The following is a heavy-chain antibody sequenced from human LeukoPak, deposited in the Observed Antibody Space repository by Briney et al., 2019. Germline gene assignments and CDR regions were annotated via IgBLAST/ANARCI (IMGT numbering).Heavy chain of an antibody. Sequence: GGALRLPCAACGFTFSSYAMSWVRLAPGKGLEWVSAISGSGGSTDHADSVNGRLTISRDNSKNTVNFQMNSLRGEDTAVYYCVKVGGSGYYPDIWGQGTMVTVSS. CDR3: VKVGGSGYYPDI. V-gene: IGHV3-23*01. CDR2: ISGSGGST. CDR1: GFTFSSYA. D-gene: IGHD3-22*01. J-gene: IGHJ3*02.